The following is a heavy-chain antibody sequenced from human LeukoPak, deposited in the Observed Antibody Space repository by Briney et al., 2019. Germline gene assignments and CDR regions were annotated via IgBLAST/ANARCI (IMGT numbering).Heavy chain of an antibody. J-gene: IGHJ6*03. Sequence: SETLSLTCTVSGGSISSYYWSWIRQPPGKGLEWIGYIYYSGSTNYNPSLKSRVTISVDTSKNQFSLKLSSVTAADTAVHYCATRYSNYAYYYYMDVWGKGTTVTVSS. D-gene: IGHD4-11*01. V-gene: IGHV4-59*01. CDR3: ATRYSNYAYYYYMDV. CDR2: IYYSGST. CDR1: GGSISSYY.